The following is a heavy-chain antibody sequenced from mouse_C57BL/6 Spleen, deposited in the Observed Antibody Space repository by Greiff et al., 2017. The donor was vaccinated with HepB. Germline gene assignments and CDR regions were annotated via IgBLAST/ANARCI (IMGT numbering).Heavy chain of an antibody. Sequence: EVKLQESGPGLVKPSQSLSLTCSVTGYSITSGYYWNWIRQFPGNKLEWMGYISYDGSNNYNSSLKNRISITRDTSKNQFFLKLNSVTTEDTATYYCARDRPGYFDVWGTGTTVTVSS. CDR1: GYSITSGYY. CDR2: ISYDGSN. J-gene: IGHJ1*03. V-gene: IGHV3-6*01. CDR3: ARDRPGYFDV.